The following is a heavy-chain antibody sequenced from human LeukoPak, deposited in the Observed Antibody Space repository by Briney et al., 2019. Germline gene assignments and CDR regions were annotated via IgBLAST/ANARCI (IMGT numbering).Heavy chain of an antibody. D-gene: IGHD6-19*01. CDR3: ARTYSSGWTVYYYYMDV. CDR1: GFTFSSYE. Sequence: PGGSLRLSCAASGFTFSSYEMNWVRQAPGKGLEWVSYISSSGSTIYYADSVKGRFTISRDNAKNSLYLQMNSLRAEDTALYYCARTYSSGWTVYYYYMDVWGKGTTVTVSS. CDR2: ISSSGSTI. V-gene: IGHV3-48*03. J-gene: IGHJ6*03.